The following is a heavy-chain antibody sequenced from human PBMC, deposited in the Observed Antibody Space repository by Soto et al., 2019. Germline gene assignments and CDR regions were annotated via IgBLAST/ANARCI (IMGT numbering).Heavy chain of an antibody. CDR2: ISYDGSNK. J-gene: IGHJ4*02. Sequence: GSLRLSCAASGFTFSSYGMHWVRQAPGKGLEWVAGISYDGSNKYYADSVKGRFTISRDNSKNTLYLQMNSLRAEDTAVYYCAKDSLFTVTEYLMFDYWGQGTLVTVSS. CDR3: AKDSLFTVTEYLMFDY. V-gene: IGHV3-30*18. CDR1: GFTFSSYG. D-gene: IGHD4-17*01.